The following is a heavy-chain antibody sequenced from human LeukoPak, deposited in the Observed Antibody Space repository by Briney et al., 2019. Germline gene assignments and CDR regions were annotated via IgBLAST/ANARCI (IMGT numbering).Heavy chain of an antibody. CDR2: INPNSGGT. V-gene: IGHV1-2*02. CDR1: GYTFTGYY. D-gene: IGHD2-15*01. J-gene: IGHJ4*02. CDR3: ARENVVVVAATGGGFDY. Sequence: GASVKVPCKASGYTFTGYYMHWVRQAPGQGLEWMGWINPNSGGTNYAQKFQGRVTMTRDTSISTAYMELSRLRSDDTAVYYCARENVVVVAATGGGFDYWGQGTLVTVSS.